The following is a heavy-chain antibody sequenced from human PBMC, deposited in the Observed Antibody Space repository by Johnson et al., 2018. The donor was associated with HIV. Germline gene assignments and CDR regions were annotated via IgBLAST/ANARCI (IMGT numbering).Heavy chain of an antibody. Sequence: QVQLVESGGGVVQPGRSLRLSCVVSGFTFSTYAMDWVRQAPGKGLEWVAVISYVGSNKYYADSVKGRFTISRDNSKNTLYLQMNSLRAEDTAVYYCARDGLEVDAFDIWGQGTRVTVSS. CDR1: GFTFSTYA. CDR3: ARDGLEVDAFDI. D-gene: IGHD3-3*01. V-gene: IGHV3-30-3*01. CDR2: ISYVGSNK. J-gene: IGHJ3*02.